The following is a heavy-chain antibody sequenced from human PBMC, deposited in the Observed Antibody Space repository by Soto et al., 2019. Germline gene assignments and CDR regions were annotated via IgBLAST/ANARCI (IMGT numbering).Heavy chain of an antibody. CDR3: ARVGSTDESFDY. CDR1: GYTFTSYD. J-gene: IGHJ4*02. CDR2: MNPNSGNT. Sequence: ASVKVSCKASGYTFTSYDINWVRQATGQGLEWMGWMNPNSGNTGYAQKFQGRVTMTRNTSISTAYMELSSLRAEDTGVYYCARVGSTDESFDYWGQGTLVTVSS. V-gene: IGHV1-8*01.